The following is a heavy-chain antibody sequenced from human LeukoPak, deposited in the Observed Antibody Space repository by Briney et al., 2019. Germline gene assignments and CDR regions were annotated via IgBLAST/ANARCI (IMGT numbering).Heavy chain of an antibody. J-gene: IGHJ5*02. V-gene: IGHV4-4*07. D-gene: IGHD3-10*01. CDR1: GGSISSYY. CDR3: ARGYGSGSYST. CDR2: IYTSGTT. Sequence: SETLSLTCTVSGGSISSYYWSWIRQPAGKGLEWIGRIYTSGTTIYNPSLESRVSMSIDTATNQFSLKVNSVTAADTAVYFCARGYGSGSYSTWGQGTLVSVSS.